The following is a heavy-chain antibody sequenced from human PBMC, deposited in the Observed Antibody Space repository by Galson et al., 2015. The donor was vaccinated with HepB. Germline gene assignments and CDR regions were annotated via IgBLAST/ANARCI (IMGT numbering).Heavy chain of an antibody. CDR3: ARSLVTIFAVFTIPPDY. V-gene: IGHV3-21*01. CDR2: ISSNSHYI. CDR1: GFRLDDYA. J-gene: IGHJ4*02. D-gene: IGHD3-3*01. Sequence: SLRLSCAASGFRLDDYAMHWVRQAPGKGLEWVSFISSNSHYIYYRDSVKGRFTISRDNAKNSVYLQMNSLGVEDTAVYYCARSLVTIFAVFTIPPDYWGQGTLVTVSS.